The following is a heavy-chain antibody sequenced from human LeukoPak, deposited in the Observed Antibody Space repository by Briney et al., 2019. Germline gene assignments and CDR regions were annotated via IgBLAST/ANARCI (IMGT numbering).Heavy chain of an antibody. J-gene: IGHJ4*02. CDR1: GFTFSSYA. CDR3: ATHSSQIAVAGLPDY. D-gene: IGHD6-19*01. Sequence: GGSLRLSCAASGFTFSSYAMSWVRQAPGKGLEWISAIIGSGGSTYYAESVKGRVTISRDNSTNTLYLQMNSLRAEDTAVYYCATHSSQIAVAGLPDYWGQGTLVTVSS. CDR2: IIGSGGST. V-gene: IGHV3-23*01.